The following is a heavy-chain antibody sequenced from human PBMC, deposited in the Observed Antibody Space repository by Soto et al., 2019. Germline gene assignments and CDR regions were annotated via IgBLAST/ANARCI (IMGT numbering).Heavy chain of an antibody. J-gene: IGHJ4*02. CDR2: IYSGGST. V-gene: IGHV3-53*01. CDR1: GFTVSSNY. CDR3: AKNYYDSSGYIRYFDY. D-gene: IGHD3-22*01. Sequence: GGSLRLSCAASGFTVSSNYMSWVRQAPGKGLEWVSVIYSGGSTYYADSVKGRFTISRHNSKNTLYLQMNSLRAEDTAVYYCAKNYYDSSGYIRYFDYWGQGTLVTVSS.